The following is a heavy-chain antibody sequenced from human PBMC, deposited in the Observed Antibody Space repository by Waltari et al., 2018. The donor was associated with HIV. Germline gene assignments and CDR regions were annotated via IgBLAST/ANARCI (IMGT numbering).Heavy chain of an antibody. V-gene: IGHV3-74*01. J-gene: IGHJ4*02. CDR2: INSDGSST. Sequence: EVQLVESGGGSVQPGGSLRLSCAASGFTFSRYWMHSVRQAPGKGLVWVSRINSDGSSTSYADSVKGRFTISRDNAKNTVYLQMSSLRAEDTAVYYCARAGRDGKLPPDYWGQGTLVTVSS. D-gene: IGHD1-26*01. CDR1: GFTFSRYW. CDR3: ARAGRDGKLPPDY.